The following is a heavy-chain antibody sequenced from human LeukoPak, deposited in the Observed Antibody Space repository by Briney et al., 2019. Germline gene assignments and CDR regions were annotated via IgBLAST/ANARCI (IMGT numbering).Heavy chain of an antibody. D-gene: IGHD3-10*01. Sequence: ASVRVPCKASGYPVTSDYLHWVRQAPGQGLEWMGWINPNSGGTNYAQKFEDRDTITRDTSISTVYMELSRLTSGDTAVYYCASSTFMVRGVVQSPYSYMDVWGKGTAVTVSS. V-gene: IGHV1-2*02. CDR1: GYPVTSDY. CDR3: ASSTFMVRGVVQSPYSYMDV. CDR2: INPNSGGT. J-gene: IGHJ6*03.